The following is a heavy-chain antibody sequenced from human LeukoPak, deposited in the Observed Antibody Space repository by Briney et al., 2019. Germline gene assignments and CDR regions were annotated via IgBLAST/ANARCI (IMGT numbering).Heavy chain of an antibody. Sequence: PSETLSLTCTVSGGSISSYYWSWIRQPPGKGLEWIGYIYYSGSTNYNPSLKSRVTISVDTSKNQFSLKLSSVTAADTAVYYCARWGSYCSGGSCPWYYYGMDVWGQGTTVTVSS. J-gene: IGHJ6*02. D-gene: IGHD2-15*01. V-gene: IGHV4-59*01. CDR3: ARWGSYCSGGSCPWYYYGMDV. CDR2: IYYSGST. CDR1: GGSISSYY.